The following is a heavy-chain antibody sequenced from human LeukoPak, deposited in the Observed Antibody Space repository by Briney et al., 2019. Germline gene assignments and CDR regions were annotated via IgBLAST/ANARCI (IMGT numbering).Heavy chain of an antibody. CDR1: GGSISSSGYY. V-gene: IGHV4-31*03. J-gene: IGHJ2*01. CDR3: ARGGDIVVDRPGGWYFDL. Sequence: SQTLSLTCIVSGGSISSSGYYWSWIRQHPGKGLEWIGYIHYSGSTYYNPSLKSRVTISVDTSKNQFSLKVRSVTAADTAVYYCARGGDIVVDRPGGWYFDLWGRGTLVTVSS. D-gene: IGHD2-2*01. CDR2: IHYSGST.